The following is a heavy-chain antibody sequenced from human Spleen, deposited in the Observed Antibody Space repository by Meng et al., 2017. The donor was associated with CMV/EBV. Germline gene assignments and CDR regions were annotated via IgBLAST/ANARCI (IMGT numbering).Heavy chain of an antibody. Sequence: VSSNSAAWNWIRQSPARGLEWLGRTYYRSKWYNDYAVSVKSRITINPDTSKNQFSLQLNSVTPEDTAVYYCARTRPHSSGWGNFDYWGQGTLVTVSS. CDR2: TYYRSKWYN. CDR3: ARTRPHSSGWGNFDY. CDR1: VSSNSAA. D-gene: IGHD6-19*01. V-gene: IGHV6-1*01. J-gene: IGHJ4*02.